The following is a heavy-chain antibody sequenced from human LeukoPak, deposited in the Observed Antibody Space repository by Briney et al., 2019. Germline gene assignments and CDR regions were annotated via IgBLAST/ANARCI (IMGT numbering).Heavy chain of an antibody. J-gene: IGHJ4*02. D-gene: IGHD2-2*02. V-gene: IGHV3-23*01. CDR3: AKLGDIVVVPAAIGFDY. Sequence: GGSLRLSCAASGFTFSGYAMSWVRQAPGKGLEWVSAISGSGGSTYYADSVKGRFTISRDNSKNTLYLQMNSLRAEDTAVYYCAKLGDIVVVPAAIGFDYWGQGTLVTVSS. CDR1: GFTFSGYA. CDR2: ISGSGGST.